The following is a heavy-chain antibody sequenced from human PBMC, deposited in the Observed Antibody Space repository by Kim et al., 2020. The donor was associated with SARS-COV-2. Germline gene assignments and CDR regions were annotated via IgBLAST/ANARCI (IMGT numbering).Heavy chain of an antibody. Sequence: VKGRFTIPRDNANNSLYLQMNSLRDEDTAVYYCARDRPSIAAAGTPFDYWGQGTLVTVSS. D-gene: IGHD6-13*01. V-gene: IGHV3-48*02. CDR3: ARDRPSIAAAGTPFDY. J-gene: IGHJ4*02.